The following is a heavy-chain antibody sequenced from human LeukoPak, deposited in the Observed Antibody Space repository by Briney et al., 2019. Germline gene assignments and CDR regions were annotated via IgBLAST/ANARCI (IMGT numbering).Heavy chain of an antibody. CDR2: ISYDGSNK. V-gene: IGHV3-30*18. D-gene: IGHD7-27*01. CDR3: AKDSALGPADY. CDR1: GFTFSSYG. Sequence: GGSPRLSCAASGFTFSSYGMHWVRQAPGKGLEWVAVISYDGSNKYYADSVKGRFTISRDNSKNTLYLQMNSLRAEDTAVYYCAKDSALGPADYWGQGTLVTVSS. J-gene: IGHJ4*02.